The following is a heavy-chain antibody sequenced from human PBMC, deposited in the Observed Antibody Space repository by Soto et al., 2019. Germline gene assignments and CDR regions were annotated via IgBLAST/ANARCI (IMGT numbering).Heavy chain of an antibody. D-gene: IGHD1-7*01. Sequence: PSETLSLTCAVYGGSFSGYYWSWIRQPPGKGLEWIGEINHSGSTNYNPSLKSRVTISVDTSKNQFSLKLSSVTAADTAVYYCARGFIWIGINWNYGSRPNWFDPWGQGTLVTSPQ. V-gene: IGHV4-34*01. J-gene: IGHJ5*02. CDR2: INHSGST. CDR1: GGSFSGYY. CDR3: ARGFIWIGINWNYGSRPNWFDP.